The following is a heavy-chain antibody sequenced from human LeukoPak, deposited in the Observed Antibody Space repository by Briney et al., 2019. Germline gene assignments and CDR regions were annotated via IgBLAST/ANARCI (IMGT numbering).Heavy chain of an antibody. Sequence: GASVKVSCKASGYTFTGYYMHWVRQAPGEGLEWMGWINTNSGGTNYAQKFQGRVTMTRDTSISTAYMELSRLRSDDTAVYYCARVPLIVGATADDYWGQGTLVTVSS. CDR3: ARVPLIVGATADDY. D-gene: IGHD1-26*01. J-gene: IGHJ4*02. CDR1: GYTFTGYY. CDR2: INTNSGGT. V-gene: IGHV1-2*02.